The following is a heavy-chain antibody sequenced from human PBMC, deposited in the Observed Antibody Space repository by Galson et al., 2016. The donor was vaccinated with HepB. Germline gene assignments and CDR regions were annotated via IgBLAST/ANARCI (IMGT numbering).Heavy chain of an antibody. V-gene: IGHV7-4-1*02. CDR1: GYSFTTYP. J-gene: IGHJ4*02. Sequence: SVKVSCKASGYSFTTYPINWVRQAPGQGLEWMGWINPDTGSPAYAQGFTGRYVFSLDSSVSTAYLQINNLKTEDTAVYFCASGSGSSLAFWGQGSLVTVSS. D-gene: IGHD3-10*01. CDR2: INPDTGSP. CDR3: ASGSGSSLAF.